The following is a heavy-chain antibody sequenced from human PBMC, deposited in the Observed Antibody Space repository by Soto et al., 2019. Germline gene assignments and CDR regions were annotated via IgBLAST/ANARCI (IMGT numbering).Heavy chain of an antibody. CDR1: GGTFSSYA. Sequence: QVQLVQSGAEVKKSGSSVKVSCKASGGTFSSYAISWVRQAPGQGLEWMGGIIPIFGTANYAQKFQGRVTITADKSTSTAYMELSSLRSEDTAVYYCARLPGAPGQDYYYGMDVWGQGTTVTVSS. CDR3: ARLPGAPGQDYYYGMDV. V-gene: IGHV1-69*06. CDR2: IIPIFGTA. D-gene: IGHD3-10*01. J-gene: IGHJ6*02.